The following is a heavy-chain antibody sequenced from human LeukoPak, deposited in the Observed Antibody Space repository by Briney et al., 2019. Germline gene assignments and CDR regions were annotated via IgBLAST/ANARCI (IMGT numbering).Heavy chain of an antibody. CDR1: GFTFSSYW. CDR2: INSDGSST. Sequence: GGSLRLSCAASGFTFSSYWMHWVRQAPGKGLVWVSRINSDGSSTSYADSVKGRFTISRGNAKNTLYLQMNSLRAEDTAVYYCARDYYGSSFDYWGQGTLVTVSS. V-gene: IGHV3-74*01. J-gene: IGHJ4*02. CDR3: ARDYYGSSFDY. D-gene: IGHD3-10*01.